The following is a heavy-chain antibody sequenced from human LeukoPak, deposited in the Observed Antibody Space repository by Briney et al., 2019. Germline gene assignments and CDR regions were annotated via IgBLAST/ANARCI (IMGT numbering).Heavy chain of an antibody. CDR2: ISSSGSTI. D-gene: IGHD5-12*01. J-gene: IGHJ4*02. Sequence: GRTLRLSCAASGFTFSDYYMSWIRQAPGKELEWVSYISSSGSTIYYADSVKGRFTISRDNAKNSLYLQMNSLRAEDTAVYYCARRTSGYDSGPDYWGQGTLVTVSS. CDR1: GFTFSDYY. V-gene: IGHV3-11*01. CDR3: ARRTSGYDSGPDY.